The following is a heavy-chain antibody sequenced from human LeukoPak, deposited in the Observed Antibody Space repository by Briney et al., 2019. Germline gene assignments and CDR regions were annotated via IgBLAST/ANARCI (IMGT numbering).Heavy chain of an antibody. CDR3: ARVFDARRGAHNPHHVDTAP. Sequence: SETLSLTCTVSGGSISSSSYYWGWIRQPPGKGLEWIGSIYYSGSTYYNPSLKSRVTISVDTSKNQFSLKLSSVTAADMAVYYCARVFDARRGAHNPHHVDTAPWGQGTLVTVSS. D-gene: IGHD5-18*01. V-gene: IGHV4-39*07. CDR1: GGSISSSSYY. CDR2: IYYSGST. J-gene: IGHJ4*02.